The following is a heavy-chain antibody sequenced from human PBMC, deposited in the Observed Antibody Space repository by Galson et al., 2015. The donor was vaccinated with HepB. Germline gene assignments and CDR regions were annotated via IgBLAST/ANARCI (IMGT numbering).Heavy chain of an antibody. V-gene: IGHV6-1*01. Sequence: CAISEDSVSSNSASWNWIRQSPSRGLEWLGMTYYRSKWYYDYAVSVKSRMSINPDTSKNQFSLQLNSVTPEDTAVYYCSRGVLTWTGYDYGSFFDYWGQGSQVTFSS. D-gene: IGHD5-12*01. CDR2: TYYRSKWYY. CDR1: EDSVSSNSAS. CDR3: SRGVLTWTGYDYGSFFDY. J-gene: IGHJ4*02.